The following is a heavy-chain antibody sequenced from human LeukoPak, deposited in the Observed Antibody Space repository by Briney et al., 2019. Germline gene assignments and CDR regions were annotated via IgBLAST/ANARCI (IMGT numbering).Heavy chain of an antibody. Sequence: SSETLPLTCTVSRGSVSSDSYFWTGIRQPPGKGLEWIGYIYYSGSTNYNPSLKSRVTISLDTSKSQISLKLSSVTAADTAVSYCARGRRRLLDYWGQGTLVTVSS. CDR1: RGSVSSDSYF. D-gene: IGHD2-15*01. J-gene: IGHJ4*02. V-gene: IGHV4-61*01. CDR3: ARGRRRLLDY. CDR2: IYYSGST.